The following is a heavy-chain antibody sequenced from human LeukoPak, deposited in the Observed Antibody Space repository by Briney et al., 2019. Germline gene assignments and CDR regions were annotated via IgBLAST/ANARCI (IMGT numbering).Heavy chain of an antibody. V-gene: IGHV4-61*02. CDR2: IYTSGST. J-gene: IGHJ4*02. Sequence: SETLSLTCTVSGGSISSGFYYWSWIRQPAGKGLEWIGRIYTSGSTNYNPSLKSRICISVDTSKNQFSLKLTSVTAADTAVYYCAREHPRGEVDDFDYWGQGTLVTVSS. CDR3: AREHPRGEVDDFDY. D-gene: IGHD3-16*01. CDR1: GGSISSGFYY.